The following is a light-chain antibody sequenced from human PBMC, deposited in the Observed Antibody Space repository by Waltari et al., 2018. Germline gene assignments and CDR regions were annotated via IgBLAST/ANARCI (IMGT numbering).Light chain of an antibody. J-gene: IGLJ3*02. Sequence: QSALTQPASVSGSPGQSITISCPGSSTDVGDYIYVSWYQQIPGKAPKVIIYDVTQRPSGVSNRFSGSKSGNSASLSISGLQAEDEAHYYCCSYAGRSTWVFGGGTKVTVL. CDR3: CSYAGRSTWV. V-gene: IGLV2-14*03. CDR2: DVT. CDR1: STDVGDYIY.